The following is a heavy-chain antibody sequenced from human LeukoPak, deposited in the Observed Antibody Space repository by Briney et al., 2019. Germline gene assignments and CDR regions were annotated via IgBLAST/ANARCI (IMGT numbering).Heavy chain of an antibody. Sequence: GGSLRLSCAASGFTFSSYAMSWVRQAPGKGLEWVSAISGSGGSTYYADSVKGRFTISRDNSKNTLYLQMNSLRAEDTAVYYCAKDFLLTMVRGAPDAFDIWGQGTMVTVSS. J-gene: IGHJ3*02. CDR1: GFTFSSYA. CDR3: AKDFLLTMVRGAPDAFDI. CDR2: ISGSGGST. D-gene: IGHD3-10*01. V-gene: IGHV3-23*01.